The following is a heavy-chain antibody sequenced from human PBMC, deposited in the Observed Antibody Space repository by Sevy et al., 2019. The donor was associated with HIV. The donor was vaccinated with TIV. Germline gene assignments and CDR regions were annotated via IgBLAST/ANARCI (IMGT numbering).Heavy chain of an antibody. CDR2: INPNSGGT. CDR1: GYTFTGYY. Sequence: ASVKVSCKASGYTFTGYYMHCVRQAPGQGLEWMGWINPNSGGTNYAQKFQGRVTMTRDTSISTAYMELSRLRSDDTAVYYCARDHYYDSSGLPRDYWGQGTLVTVSS. D-gene: IGHD3-22*01. J-gene: IGHJ4*02. CDR3: ARDHYYDSSGLPRDY. V-gene: IGHV1-2*02.